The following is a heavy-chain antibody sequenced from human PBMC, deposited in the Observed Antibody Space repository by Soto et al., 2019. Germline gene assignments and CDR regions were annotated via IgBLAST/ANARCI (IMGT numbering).Heavy chain of an antibody. D-gene: IGHD5-18*01. CDR3: ASHGYGTAKYYYGMDV. J-gene: IGHJ6*02. CDR2: IIPIFGTA. V-gene: IGHV1-69*12. CDR1: GGTFSSYA. Sequence: QVQLVQSGAEVKKPGSSVKVSCKASGGTFSSYAISWVRQAPGQGLEWMGGIIPIFGTADYAQKFQGRVTIIADESTSTAYMALSSLRSEDTAVYSCASHGYGTAKYYYGMDVWGQGTTVTVSS.